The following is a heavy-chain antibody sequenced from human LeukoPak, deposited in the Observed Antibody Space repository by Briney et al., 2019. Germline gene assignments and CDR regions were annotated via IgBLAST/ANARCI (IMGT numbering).Heavy chain of an antibody. CDR2: IYYSGST. Sequence: SETLSLTCTVSGGSISSSYYYWGWIRQPPGKGLEWIGSIYYSGSTYYNPSLKSRVTISVDTSKNQFSLKLSSVTAADTAVYYCARGPILVVVPAADITGKTPYDYWGQGTLVTVSS. D-gene: IGHD2-2*01. CDR1: GGSISSSYYY. J-gene: IGHJ4*02. CDR3: ARGPILVVVPAADITGKTPYDY. V-gene: IGHV4-39*07.